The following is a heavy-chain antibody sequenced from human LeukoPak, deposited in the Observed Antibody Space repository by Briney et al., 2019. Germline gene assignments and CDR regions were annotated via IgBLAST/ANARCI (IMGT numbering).Heavy chain of an antibody. CDR3: ARRISGGYDVAAYYYYGMDV. D-gene: IGHD5-12*01. V-gene: IGHV4-4*02. CDR2: IYHSGST. Sequence: SETLSLTCAVSGGSISSSNWWSWVRQPPGKGLEWIGEIYHSGSTNYNPSLKSRVTISVDKSKNQFSLKLSSVTAADTAVYYCARRISGGYDVAAYYYYGMDVWGKGTTVTVSS. CDR1: GGSISSSNW. J-gene: IGHJ6*04.